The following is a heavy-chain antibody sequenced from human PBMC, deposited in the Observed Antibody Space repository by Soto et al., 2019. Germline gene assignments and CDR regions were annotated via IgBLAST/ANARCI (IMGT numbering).Heavy chain of an antibody. J-gene: IGHJ4*02. V-gene: IGHV3-30*03. D-gene: IGHD6-13*01. CDR1: GFIFTNHG. CDR3: ARWAAAGTRD. Sequence: QVQLVESGGGVVQPGRSLRLSCEASGFIFTNHGMHWVRQAPGKVLEWVALISFDGNKEYYSDSVKGRFTVSRDNSKNTLYLQMNSLKHEDTAVYYCARWAAAGTRDWGQGTLVTVSS. CDR2: ISFDGNKE.